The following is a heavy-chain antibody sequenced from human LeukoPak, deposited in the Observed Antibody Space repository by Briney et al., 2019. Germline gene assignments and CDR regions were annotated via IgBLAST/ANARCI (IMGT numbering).Heavy chain of an antibody. CDR2: IKQDGSEK. J-gene: IGHJ4*02. V-gene: IGHV3-7*05. D-gene: IGHD5-18*01. CDR3: AKALLSTRTAMDY. Sequence: PGGSLRLSCAASAFTFPSFWMTWVRQAPGKGLEWVANIKQDGSEKHYVDSVKGRFTISRDNAKNSLYLQMNSLRAEDTAVYYCAKALLSTRTAMDYWGQGTLVTVSS. CDR1: AFTFPSFW.